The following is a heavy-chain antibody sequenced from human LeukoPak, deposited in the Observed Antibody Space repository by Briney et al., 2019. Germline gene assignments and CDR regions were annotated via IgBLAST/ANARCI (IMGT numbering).Heavy chain of an antibody. Sequence: SVKVSCKASGGTFSSYAISWVRQAPGQGLEWMGGIIPIFGTANYAQKFQGRVTITADESTSTAYMELSSLRSEDTAVYYCACIPTAVAGPEYFQHWGQGTLVTVSS. D-gene: IGHD6-19*01. J-gene: IGHJ1*01. CDR2: IIPIFGTA. CDR1: GGTFSSYA. V-gene: IGHV1-69*01. CDR3: ACIPTAVAGPEYFQH.